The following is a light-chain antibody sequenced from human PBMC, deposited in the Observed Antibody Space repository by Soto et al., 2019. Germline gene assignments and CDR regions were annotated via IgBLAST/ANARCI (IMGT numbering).Light chain of an antibody. CDR2: EGT. CDR3: CSYASSTTYV. J-gene: IGLJ1*01. CDR1: SSDVGSYNL. V-gene: IGLV2-23*01. Sequence: QSALTQPASVSGSPGQSITISCTGTSSDVGSYNLVTWYQQHPGKAPKLMIYEGTKRPSGVSDRFSGSRSGNTASLTISGLLAEDEADYYCCSYASSTTYVFGTGTKVTVL.